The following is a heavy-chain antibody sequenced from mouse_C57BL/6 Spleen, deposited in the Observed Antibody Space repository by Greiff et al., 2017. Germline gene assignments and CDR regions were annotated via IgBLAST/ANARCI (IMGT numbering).Heavy chain of an antibody. D-gene: IGHD2-4*01. J-gene: IGHJ4*01. V-gene: IGHV1-55*01. CDR2: IYPGSGST. CDR1: GYTFTSYW. CDR3: ARGLYDYDGYYAMDY. Sequence: QVQLQQPGAELVKPGASVKMSCKASGYTFTSYWITWVKQRPGQGLEWIGDIYPGSGSTNYNEKFKSKATLTVDTSSSTAYMQLSSLTSEDSAVYYCARGLYDYDGYYAMDYWGQGTSVTVSS.